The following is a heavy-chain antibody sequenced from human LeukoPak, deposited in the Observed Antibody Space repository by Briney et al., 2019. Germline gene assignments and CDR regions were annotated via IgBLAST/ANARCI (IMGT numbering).Heavy chain of an antibody. CDR1: GGSFSGYY. D-gene: IGHD2-2*01. J-gene: IGHJ4*02. CDR3: ARGGPGIVVVPAATATTTRTSFDY. CDR2: INHCGST. V-gene: IGHV4-34*01. Sequence: SETLSLTCAVYGGSFSGYYWSWIRQPPGKGLEWIGEINHCGSTNYNPSLKSRVTISVDTSKNQFSLKLSSVTAADTAVYYCARGGPGIVVVPAATATTTRTSFDYWGQGTLVTVSS.